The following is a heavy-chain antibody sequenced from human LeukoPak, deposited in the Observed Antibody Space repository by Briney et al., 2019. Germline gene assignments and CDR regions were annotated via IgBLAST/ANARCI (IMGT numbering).Heavy chain of an antibody. D-gene: IGHD3-22*01. CDR3: ARVGYDSSGDAFDI. J-gene: IGHJ3*02. Sequence: GGSLRLSCAASGFTFSSYEMNWVRQAPGKGLEWVSSISSSSSYIYYADSVKGRFTISRDNAKNSLYLQMNSLRAEDTAVYYCARVGYDSSGDAFDIWGQGTMVTVSS. CDR2: ISSSSSYI. CDR1: GFTFSSYE. V-gene: IGHV3-21*01.